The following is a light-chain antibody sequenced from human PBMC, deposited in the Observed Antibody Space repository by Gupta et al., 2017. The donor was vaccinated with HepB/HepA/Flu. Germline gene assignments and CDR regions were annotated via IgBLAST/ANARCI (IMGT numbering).Light chain of an antibody. CDR1: SSDVGAYNS. J-gene: IGLJ3*02. Sequence: QSALTQPPSASGSPGQSVTISCTGTSSDVGAYNSVSWYQQQPGKAPKLMIYEVTRRPSGVPDRFSGSKSGNTASLTVSGLQAEDEADYYCSSYAGSDNLVFGGGTKLTVL. V-gene: IGLV2-8*01. CDR2: EVT. CDR3: SSYAGSDNLV.